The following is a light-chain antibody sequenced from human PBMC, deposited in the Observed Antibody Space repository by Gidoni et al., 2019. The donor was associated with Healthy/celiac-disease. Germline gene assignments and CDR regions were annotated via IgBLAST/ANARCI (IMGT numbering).Light chain of an antibody. V-gene: IGKV3-11*01. CDR2: DAT. CDR1: QSVSSD. Sequence: DIVLTQSPATLSLSPGERDTLSCRASQSVSSDFAWYQQKPGQAPRLLIDDATNRATGIPARFSGSGSGTDFTLTIRSLEAEEFADYYWQQRSNWEPTFXQXTKVEIK. CDR3: QQRSNWEPT. J-gene: IGKJ1*01.